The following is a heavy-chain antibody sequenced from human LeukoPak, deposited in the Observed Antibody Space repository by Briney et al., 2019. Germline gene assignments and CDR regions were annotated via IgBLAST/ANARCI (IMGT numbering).Heavy chain of an antibody. CDR1: GYTFTSYY. J-gene: IGHJ4*02. Sequence: ASVKVSCKASGYTFTSYYMHWVRQAPGQGLEWMGIINPSGGSTSYAQKFQSRVTMTRDMSTSTVYMELSSLRSEDTAVYYCARDRGEWLVGGGLDYWGQGTLVTVSS. V-gene: IGHV1-46*01. CDR3: ARDRGEWLVGGGLDY. D-gene: IGHD6-19*01. CDR2: INPSGGST.